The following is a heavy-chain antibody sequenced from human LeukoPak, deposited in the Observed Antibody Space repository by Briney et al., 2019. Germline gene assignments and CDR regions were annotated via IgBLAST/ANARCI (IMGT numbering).Heavy chain of an antibody. CDR3: AKDRGGPGAYYFDY. V-gene: IGHV3-30*18. D-gene: IGHD2-15*01. CDR2: ISYDGNDK. Sequence: GGSLRLSCVASRINFRNYGMHWVRQAPGKGLEWVAVISYDGNDKSYADSVKGRFTVSRDKKTLYLQLKSLRPEDTAVYYCAKDRGGPGAYYFDYWGQGTLVTVSS. CDR1: RINFRNYG. J-gene: IGHJ4*02.